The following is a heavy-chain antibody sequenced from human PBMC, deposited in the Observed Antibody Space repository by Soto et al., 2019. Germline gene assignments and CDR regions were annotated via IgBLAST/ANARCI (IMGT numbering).Heavy chain of an antibody. CDR3: TIGEVTTADNIPLDY. J-gene: IGHJ4*02. CDR2: MRSRAHTYAT. D-gene: IGHD2-2*01. V-gene: IGHV3-73*01. Sequence: EVQLMESGGGLVQPGGSLKLSCAASGFTFSGSAMHWVRQASGKGLEWVGRMRSRAHTYATTYGASVRGRFTISRDDSKGRAYLQVDGLKGEGTGVYYCTIGEVTTADNIPLDYWGQGTLVIVSS. CDR1: GFTFSGSA.